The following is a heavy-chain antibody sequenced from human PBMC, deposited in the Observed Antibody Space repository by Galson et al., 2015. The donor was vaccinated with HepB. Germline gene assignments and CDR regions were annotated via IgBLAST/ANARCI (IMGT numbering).Heavy chain of an antibody. CDR3: ARDLGHLYYDGMDV. CDR1: HYTFTGYS. Sequence: SVKVSCKASHYTFTGYSITWVRQAPGQGLEWMGWISGYNGDTNYSQKFQGRVTMTTDTSTNTAYMELRSLRSDDTAVYYCARDLGHLYYDGMDVWGQGTTVTVSS. CDR2: ISGYNGDT. V-gene: IGHV1-18*04. D-gene: IGHD3-16*01. J-gene: IGHJ6*02.